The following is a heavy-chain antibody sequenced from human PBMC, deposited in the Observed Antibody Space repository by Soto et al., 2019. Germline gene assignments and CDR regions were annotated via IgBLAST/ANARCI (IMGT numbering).Heavy chain of an antibody. J-gene: IGHJ5*02. CDR3: ARHPHSSRWDPSGDWFDH. CDR1: GYSFTSYW. CDR2: IYPGYSDT. V-gene: IGHV5-51*01. Sequence: PGESLKISCQGSGYSFTSYWIGWVRQMPGKGLEWMGIIYPGYSDTRYSPSFQGQVTISADKSISTAYLQWSSLKASDTAMYYCARHPHSSRWDPSGDWFDHWGQGTLVTVSS. D-gene: IGHD6-13*01.